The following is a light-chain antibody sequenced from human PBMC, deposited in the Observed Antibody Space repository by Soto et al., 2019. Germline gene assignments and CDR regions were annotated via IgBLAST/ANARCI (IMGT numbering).Light chain of an antibody. J-gene: IGKJ1*01. V-gene: IGKV1-5*01. CDR3: QQYNSYWT. CDR2: DAS. Sequence: GDRVTITCRASQRISSRLAWYQQKPGKAPKLLIYDASSLESGVPSRFSGSGSGTEFTLTIDSLQPDDFATYYCQQYNSYWTFGQGTKVDIK. CDR1: QRISSR.